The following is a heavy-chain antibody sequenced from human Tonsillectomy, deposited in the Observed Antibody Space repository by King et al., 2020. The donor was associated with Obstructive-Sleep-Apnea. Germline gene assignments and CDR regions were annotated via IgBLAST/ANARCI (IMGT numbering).Heavy chain of an antibody. D-gene: IGHD2-21*02. V-gene: IGHV5-51*01. CDR1: GYSFASYR. Sequence: VQLVESRAEVKKPGESLKISCKGSGYSFASYRIAWVRQMPGKGLEWMGIIYPGDSDIRYSPSFQGQVIISADKSISTAYLQWSSLKASDTAMYYCASQMYCGGDCSGVYEYWGQGTLVTVSS. CDR2: IYPGDSDI. CDR3: ASQMYCGGDCSGVYEY. J-gene: IGHJ4*02.